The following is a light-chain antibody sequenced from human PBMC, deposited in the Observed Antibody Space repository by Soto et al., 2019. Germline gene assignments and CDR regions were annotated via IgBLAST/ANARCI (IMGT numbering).Light chain of an antibody. Sequence: DIVMTQSPDSLAVSLCESSTLKCKSSQKILYNSNNQNYLAWYQQKPGQPLKLLIYWASTRQSGVPDRFSGSGSGTDFTLTISSLQAEDVAVYYCQQYYSPPNSFGGGTKVDIK. V-gene: IGKV4-1*01. J-gene: IGKJ4*01. CDR1: QKILYNSNNQNY. CDR3: QQYYSPPNS. CDR2: WAS.